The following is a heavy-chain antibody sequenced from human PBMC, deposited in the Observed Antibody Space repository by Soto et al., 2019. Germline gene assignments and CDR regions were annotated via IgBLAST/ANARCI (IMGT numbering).Heavy chain of an antibody. CDR1: GYDFPDYG. J-gene: IGHJ4*02. CDR3: ARHPNQGLRGIVAHFLDY. CDR2: IRSYKHNT. D-gene: IGHD1-1*01. V-gene: IGHV1-18*04. Sequence: QVELVQSGPEMKKPGASVTVSCRATGYDFPDYGISWVRQAPGQGLEWMGWIRSYKHNTSIAQIFKDRVTLTADTATRTAFMELRSLGSDDTAVYYCARHPNQGLRGIVAHFLDYWGQGTPVTVSS.